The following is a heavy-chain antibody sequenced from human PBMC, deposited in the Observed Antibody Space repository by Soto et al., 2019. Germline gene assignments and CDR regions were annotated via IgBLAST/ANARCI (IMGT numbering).Heavy chain of an antibody. CDR3: TRRNNNGWY. CDR2: SSNTSYSYVT. J-gene: IGHJ2*01. CDR1: GLIFHEHD. D-gene: IGHD1-1*01. V-gene: IGHV3-72*01. Sequence: CVTLRLPCVASGLIFHEHDMHRVRSAPSKELEWLRRSSNTSYSYVTESDASVKGRFTISRDDCRYSMFLQMNSLKPEPTAVYVCTRRNNNGWY.